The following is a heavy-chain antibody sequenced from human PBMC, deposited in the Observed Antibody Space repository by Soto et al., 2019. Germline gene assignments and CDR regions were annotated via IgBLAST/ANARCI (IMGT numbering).Heavy chain of an antibody. CDR2: IYHSGST. CDR3: ARVIGYGYGDYMLGKGSKWFDP. CDR1: GGSISSGGYS. V-gene: IGHV4-30-2*01. D-gene: IGHD4-17*01. Sequence: PSETLSLTCAVCGGSISSGGYSWSWIRQPPGKGLEWIGYIYHSGSTYYNPSLKSRVTISVDRSKNQFSLKLSSVTAADTAVYYCARVIGYGYGDYMLGKGSKWFDPWGQGTLVTVSS. J-gene: IGHJ5*02.